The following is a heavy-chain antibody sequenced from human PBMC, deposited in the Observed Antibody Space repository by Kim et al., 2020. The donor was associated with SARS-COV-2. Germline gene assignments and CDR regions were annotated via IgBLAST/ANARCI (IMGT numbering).Heavy chain of an antibody. CDR2: IESGAGT. CDR1: GDTFSNHH. CDR3: AREANSFDY. Sequence: ASVKVSCKASGDTFSNHHVHWVRQAPGQGLEWLGMIESGAGTIYPQQFQGRVTVTRDTSTSTSYMELNSLRSEDTAFYYCAREANSFDYWGQGTLVAVSS. V-gene: IGHV1-46*01. J-gene: IGHJ4*02.